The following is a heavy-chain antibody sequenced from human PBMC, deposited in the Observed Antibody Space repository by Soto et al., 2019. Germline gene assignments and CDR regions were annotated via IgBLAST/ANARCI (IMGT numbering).Heavy chain of an antibody. CDR2: IYSGGST. Sequence: GGSLRLSCAASGFTVSSNYMSWVRQAPGKGLEWVSVIYSGGSTYYADSVKGRFTISRDNSKNTLYLQMNSLRAEDTAVYYCARDPEGYCSGGSCSGTDYWGQGTLVTVSS. CDR3: ARDPEGYCSGGSCSGTDY. CDR1: GFTVSSNY. D-gene: IGHD2-15*01. J-gene: IGHJ4*02. V-gene: IGHV3-66*01.